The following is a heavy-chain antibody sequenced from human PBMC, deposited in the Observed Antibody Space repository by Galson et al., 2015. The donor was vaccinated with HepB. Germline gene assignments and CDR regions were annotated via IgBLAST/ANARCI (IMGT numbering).Heavy chain of an antibody. Sequence: SLRLSCAASAFTFSSFAMSWVRQAPGRGLEWVPTISGSGGSTYYADSVKGRFTISRDNSKNTLFLQMNSLRAEDTAVYYCAKDALFYYYDTSAYKYWGQGTLVTVSS. CDR1: AFTFSSFA. D-gene: IGHD3-22*01. CDR3: AKDALFYYYDTSAYKY. J-gene: IGHJ4*02. V-gene: IGHV3-23*01. CDR2: ISGSGGST.